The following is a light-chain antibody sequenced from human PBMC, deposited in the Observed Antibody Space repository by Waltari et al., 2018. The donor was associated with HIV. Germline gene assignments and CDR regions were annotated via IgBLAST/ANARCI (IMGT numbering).Light chain of an antibody. CDR1: NTGSTN. Sequence: SFVLTHPPSVSVAPGQTARISCGGNNTGSTNVHWYQQQPGQAPVLVVHDYTDRPSGIPERFSGSNSGNTATLTISRVEVGDEADYHCQVWDTSSDHVIFGGGTKLTVL. CDR2: DYT. J-gene: IGLJ2*01. CDR3: QVWDTSSDHVI. V-gene: IGLV3-21*02.